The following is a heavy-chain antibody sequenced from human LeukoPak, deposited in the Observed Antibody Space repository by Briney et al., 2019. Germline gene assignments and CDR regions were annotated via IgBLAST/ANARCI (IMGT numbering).Heavy chain of an antibody. J-gene: IGHJ3*02. V-gene: IGHV4-30-4*08. CDR1: GGSISSGDYY. Sequence: PSETLSLTCTVSGGSISSGDYYWSWIRQPPGKGLEWIGYIYYSGSTYYNPSLKSRVTISVDTSKNQFSLKLSSVTAADTAVYYCAREPEMATSDAFDIWGQGTMLTVSS. CDR3: AREPEMATSDAFDI. CDR2: IYYSGST. D-gene: IGHD5-24*01.